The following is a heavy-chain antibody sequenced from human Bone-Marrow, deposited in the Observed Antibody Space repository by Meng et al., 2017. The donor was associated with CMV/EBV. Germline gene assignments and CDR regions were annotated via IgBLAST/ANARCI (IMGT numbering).Heavy chain of an antibody. D-gene: IGHD2-2*02. V-gene: IGHV3-30*04. J-gene: IGHJ4*02. CDR3: AKHTRLGYCSSTSCYTGVYFDY. Sequence: GGSLRLSCAASGFTFSSYAMHWVRQAPGKGLEWVAVISYDGSNKYYADSVKGRFTISRDNSKNTLYLQMNSLRAEDTAVYYCAKHTRLGYCSSTSCYTGVYFDYWGQGNLVNVTS. CDR1: GFTFSSYA. CDR2: ISYDGSNK.